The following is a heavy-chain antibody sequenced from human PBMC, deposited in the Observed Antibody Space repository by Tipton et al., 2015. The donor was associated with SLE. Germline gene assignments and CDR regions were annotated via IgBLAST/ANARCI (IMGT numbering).Heavy chain of an antibody. D-gene: IGHD3-22*01. CDR2: IKSKADGGTT. CDR1: GFTFTNAW. Sequence: SLRLSCAASGFTFTNAWMNWVRQAPGKGLEWVGRIKSKADGGTTDYAAPVKGRFTISRDDSQNTLYLQMNSLKTEDTAVYFCTTVGFPYYESSFFHYWGQGTLVTVSS. CDR3: TTVGFPYYESSFFHY. V-gene: IGHV3-15*01. J-gene: IGHJ4*02.